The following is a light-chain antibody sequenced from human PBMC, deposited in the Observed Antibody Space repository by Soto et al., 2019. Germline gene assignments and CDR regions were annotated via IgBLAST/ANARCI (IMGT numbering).Light chain of an antibody. CDR3: QQYGSSPPT. CDR2: GAS. J-gene: IGKJ2*01. V-gene: IGKV3-20*01. Sequence: EIVLTQSPGTLSFSPGERATLSCRASQSVSSDYLAWYQQKPGQAPRLLIYGASSRATGIPDRFSGSGSGTDFTLTVSRLEPEDFAVFYCQQYGSSPPTFGQGPKVEIK. CDR1: QSVSSDY.